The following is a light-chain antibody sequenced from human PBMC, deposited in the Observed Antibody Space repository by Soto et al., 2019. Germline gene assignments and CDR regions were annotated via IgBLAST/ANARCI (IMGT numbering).Light chain of an antibody. Sequence: EIVLTQSPNTLSLSPGEGATLSCRASHSVSSDYLVWYQQKPGQAPRLLIYGASSRATGIPDRFSGSGSGTDFTLTISRLEPEDFAVYYCQHYGNSPPSVTFGPGTKVD. CDR1: HSVSSDY. J-gene: IGKJ3*01. CDR3: QHYGNSPPSVT. CDR2: GAS. V-gene: IGKV3-20*01.